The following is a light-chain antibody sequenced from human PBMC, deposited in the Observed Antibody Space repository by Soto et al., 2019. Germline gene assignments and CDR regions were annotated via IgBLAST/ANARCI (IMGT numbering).Light chain of an antibody. CDR2: DTS. J-gene: IGKJ1*01. CDR1: QSVISNY. CDR3: QQYGSSPPLT. V-gene: IGKV3D-20*01. Sequence: EIVLTQSPATLSLSPGERATLSCGASQSVISNYLAWYQQKPGLAPRLLIYDTSIRATGIPDRFSGSGSGTDFTLTISRLQPEDFAVYYCQQYGSSPPLTFGQGTKVEIK.